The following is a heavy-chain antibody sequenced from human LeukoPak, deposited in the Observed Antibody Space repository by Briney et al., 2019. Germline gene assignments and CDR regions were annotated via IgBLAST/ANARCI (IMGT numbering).Heavy chain of an antibody. J-gene: IGHJ3*02. CDR1: GGSINSGGYY. CDR2: IYYSGST. V-gene: IGHV4-31*03. CDR3: ARDYYDGTGYHVFDI. Sequence: SQTLSLTCTVSGGSINSGGYYWNWIHQHPGKGRECIGYIYYSGSTYYNPSLKSRLSISIDTSKNQFSLKLSSVTAADTAVYYCARDYYDGTGYHVFDIWGQGTMVTVSS. D-gene: IGHD3-22*01.